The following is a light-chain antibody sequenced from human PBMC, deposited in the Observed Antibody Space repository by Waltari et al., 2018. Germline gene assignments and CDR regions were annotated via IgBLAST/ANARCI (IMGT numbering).Light chain of an antibody. CDR1: QSLRRSY. J-gene: IGKJ4*01. V-gene: IGKV3-20*01. Sequence: EIVLTQSPGTLSLSPWDRATLSCRASQSLRRSYLSCYQQKPGLAPRLLIYGTSCRSTGIPDRFSGSVSGTDFTLTISRLESEDFAVYFCQQYTDSPPLTYGGGTRVEIK. CDR3: QQYTDSPPLT. CDR2: GTS.